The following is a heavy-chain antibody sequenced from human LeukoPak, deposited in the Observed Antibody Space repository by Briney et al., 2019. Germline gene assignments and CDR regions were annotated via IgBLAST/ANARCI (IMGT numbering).Heavy chain of an antibody. CDR2: IYYSGST. J-gene: IGHJ4*02. D-gene: IGHD2-2*02. CDR3: ARLGYCSSTSCYTGVFDY. Sequence: PSETLSLTCTVSGGSISRSNYYWGWIRQPPGKGLEWIGSIYYSGSTYYNPSLKSRVTISVDTSKNQFSLKLSSVTAADTAVYYCARLGYCSSTSCYTGVFDYWGQGTLVTVSS. V-gene: IGHV4-39*01. CDR1: GGSISRSNYY.